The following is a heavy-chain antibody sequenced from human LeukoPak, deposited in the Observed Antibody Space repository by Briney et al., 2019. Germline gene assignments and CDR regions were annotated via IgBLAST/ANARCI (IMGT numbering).Heavy chain of an antibody. D-gene: IGHD6-13*01. CDR1: DFSFITYA. CDR3: APRIAADEVSMYYFDY. J-gene: IGHJ4*02. Sequence: PGGSLRLSCAASDFSFITYAMSWVRQAPGKGLEWVAFIRYDGSNKYYADSVKGRFTISRDNSKNTLYLQMNSLRAEDTAVYYCAPRIAADEVSMYYFDYRGQGTLVIVSS. CDR2: IRYDGSNK. V-gene: IGHV3-30*02.